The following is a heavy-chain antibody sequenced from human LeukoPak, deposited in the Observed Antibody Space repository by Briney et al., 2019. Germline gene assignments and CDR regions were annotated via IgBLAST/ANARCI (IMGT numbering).Heavy chain of an antibody. V-gene: IGHV4-4*07. Sequence: SETLSLTCTVSGGSISSYYWSWIRQPAGKGLEWIGRIYTSGSTNYNPSLKSRVTMSVDTSKNQFSLKLSSVTAADTAVYYCASPQYYDSSGYYPLDYWGQGTLVTVSS. J-gene: IGHJ4*02. CDR1: GGSISSYY. CDR3: ASPQYYDSSGYYPLDY. CDR2: IYTSGST. D-gene: IGHD3-22*01.